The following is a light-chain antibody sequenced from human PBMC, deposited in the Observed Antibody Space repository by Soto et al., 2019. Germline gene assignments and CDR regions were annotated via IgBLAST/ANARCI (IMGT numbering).Light chain of an antibody. CDR1: RSNIGRNY. V-gene: IGLV1-47*01. CDR3: QVWHTTNVRV. CDR2: RNN. Sequence: QSVLTQPPSASGTPGQRVSISCSGSRSNIGRNYVYWYQQLPGTAPKLLIQRNNERPSGVPDRFSGSKSGTSVSLAISGLRSEDEADYYCQVWHTTNVRVFGGGTKLTVL. J-gene: IGLJ2*01.